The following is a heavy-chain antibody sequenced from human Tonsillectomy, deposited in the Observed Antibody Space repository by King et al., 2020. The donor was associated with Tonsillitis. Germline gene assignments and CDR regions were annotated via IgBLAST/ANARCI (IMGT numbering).Heavy chain of an antibody. J-gene: IGHJ4*02. D-gene: IGHD2-15*01. CDR1: GYTFTNYY. CDR3: ARDRRYCSGGNCLRYYFDY. CDR2: INPSSGST. V-gene: IGHV1-46*03. Sequence: QVQLVESGAEVKKPGASVKVSCKASGYTFTNYYIHWVRQAPGQGLEWMGIINPSSGSTSYPQKFQGRVTMTRDTSTSTVYMELGSLRSADTAVYYCARDRRYCSGGNCLRYYFDYWGQGTLVTVSS.